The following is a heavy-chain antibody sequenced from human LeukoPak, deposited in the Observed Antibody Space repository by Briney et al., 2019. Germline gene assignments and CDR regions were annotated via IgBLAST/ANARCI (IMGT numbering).Heavy chain of an antibody. V-gene: IGHV3-7*01. CDR2: IGQDGTEK. J-gene: IGHJ3*02. Sequence: GGSLRPSCATSGFNFSSHWMSWVRQAPGKGLEWVANIGQDGTEKNYVDSVKGRFTISRDNAKNSLYLQMSSLRAEDTAVYHCARGYCSGTSCFGAFDIWGQGTMVPVSS. D-gene: IGHD2-2*01. CDR3: ARGYCSGTSCFGAFDI. CDR1: GFNFSSHW.